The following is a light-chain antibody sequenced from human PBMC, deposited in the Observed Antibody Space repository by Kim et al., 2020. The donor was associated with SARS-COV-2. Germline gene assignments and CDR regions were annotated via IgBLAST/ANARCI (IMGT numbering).Light chain of an antibody. CDR1: SSDVGGYNY. CDR2: DVS. J-gene: IGLJ1*01. Sequence: QSALTQPASVSWSPGQSITISCTGTSSDVGGYNYFSWYQQHPGKAPKLMIYDVSNRPSGVSNRFSGSKSGNTASLTISGLQAEDEADYYCSSYTSSSTTYVFGTGTKVTVL. V-gene: IGLV2-14*03. CDR3: SSYTSSSTTYV.